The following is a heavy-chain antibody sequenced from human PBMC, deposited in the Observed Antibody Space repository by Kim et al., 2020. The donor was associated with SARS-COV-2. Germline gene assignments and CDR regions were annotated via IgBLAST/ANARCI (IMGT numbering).Heavy chain of an antibody. V-gene: IGHV5-51*01. CDR1: GYSFTSYW. D-gene: IGHD5-12*01. CDR2: IYPGDSDT. J-gene: IGHJ6*02. Sequence: GESLQISCKGSGYSFTSYWIGWVRQMPGKGLEWMGIIYPGDSDTRYSPSFQGQVTISADKSISTAYLQWSSLKASDTAMYYCARLTPEYSGYDHGGYYYYGMDVWGQGTTVTVSS. CDR3: ARLTPEYSGYDHGGYYYYGMDV.